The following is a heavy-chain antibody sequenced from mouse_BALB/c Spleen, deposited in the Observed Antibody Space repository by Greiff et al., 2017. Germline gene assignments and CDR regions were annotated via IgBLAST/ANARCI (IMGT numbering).Heavy chain of an antibody. D-gene: IGHD2-3*01. CDR3: AREAIYDGYSLFAY. V-gene: IGHV5-4*02. Sequence: EVKVVESGGGLVKPGGSLKLSCAASGFTFSDYYMYWVRQTPEKRLEWVATISDGGSYTYYPDSVKGRFTISRDNAKNNLYLQMSSLKSEDTAMYYCAREAIYDGYSLFAYWGQGTLVTVSA. CDR2: ISDGGSYT. CDR1: GFTFSDYY. J-gene: IGHJ3*01.